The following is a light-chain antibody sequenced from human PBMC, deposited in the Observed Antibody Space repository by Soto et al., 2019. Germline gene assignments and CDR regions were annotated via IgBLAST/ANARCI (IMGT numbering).Light chain of an antibody. Sequence: EILLAQSPATLSLSPGERATLSCRASQDVSTYLAWYQQKPGQAPRLLIFDASNRAAGIPARFSGSGSGTDFTLTISSLEPEDFAVYYCQQRGNWPLTFGGGTKVDIK. CDR1: QDVSTY. CDR2: DAS. J-gene: IGKJ4*01. CDR3: QQRGNWPLT. V-gene: IGKV3-11*01.